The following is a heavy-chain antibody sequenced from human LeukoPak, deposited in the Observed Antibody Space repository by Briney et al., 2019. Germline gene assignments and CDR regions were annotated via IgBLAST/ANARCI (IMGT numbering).Heavy chain of an antibody. CDR3: ARGSNWNDEGGWFDP. CDR2: INAGNGNT. J-gene: IGHJ5*02. V-gene: IGHV1-3*01. CDR1: GYTFTSYA. Sequence: ASVKVSCKASGYTFTSYATHWVRQAPGQRLEWMGWINAGNGNTKYSQKFQGRVTITRDTSARTAYMELSSLRSEDTAVYYCARGSNWNDEGGWFDPWGQGTLVTVSS. D-gene: IGHD1-1*01.